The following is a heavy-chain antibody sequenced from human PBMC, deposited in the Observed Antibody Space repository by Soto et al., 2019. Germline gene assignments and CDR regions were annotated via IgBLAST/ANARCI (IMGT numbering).Heavy chain of an antibody. V-gene: IGHV3-23*01. CDR2: ISASGGST. CDR1: GFTFSNYP. D-gene: IGHD3-10*01. CDR3: AKNNLFASGTKDY. J-gene: IGHJ4*02. Sequence: EVQLLESGGGLVQGGESLRLSCPASGFTFSNYPMSWVRQVPGKGLEWVSSISASGGSTYYADSVRGRFTSSRDNSKNTLYLQMNILRAEDTAVYYCAKNNLFASGTKDYWGQGTLVTVSS.